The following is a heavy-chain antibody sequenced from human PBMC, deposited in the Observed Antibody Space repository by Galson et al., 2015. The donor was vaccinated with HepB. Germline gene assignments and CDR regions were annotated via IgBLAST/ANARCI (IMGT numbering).Heavy chain of an antibody. D-gene: IGHD3-16*02. V-gene: IGHV3-23*01. J-gene: IGHJ4*02. Sequence: SLRLSCAASGFTFSSYAMSWVRQALGKGLEWVSVISGSGGSTYYADSVKGRFAISRDNSKNTVSLQMNSLRAEDTAVYYCAKSDGFGGIIDLDYWGQGTLVTVSS. CDR1: GFTFSSYA. CDR3: AKSDGFGGIIDLDY. CDR2: ISGSGGST.